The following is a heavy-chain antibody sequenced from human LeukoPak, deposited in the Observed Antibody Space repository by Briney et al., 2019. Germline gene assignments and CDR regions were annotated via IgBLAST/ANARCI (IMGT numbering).Heavy chain of an antibody. J-gene: IGHJ4*02. CDR1: GGSISSYY. D-gene: IGHD3-10*01. Sequence: SETLSLTCTVSGGSISSYYWSWIRQPAGKGLEWIGYIYYSGSTNYNPSLKSRVTISVDTSKNQFSLKLSSVTAADTAVYYCARLEDYGSLDYWGQGTLVTVSS. V-gene: IGHV4-59*08. CDR3: ARLEDYGSLDY. CDR2: IYYSGST.